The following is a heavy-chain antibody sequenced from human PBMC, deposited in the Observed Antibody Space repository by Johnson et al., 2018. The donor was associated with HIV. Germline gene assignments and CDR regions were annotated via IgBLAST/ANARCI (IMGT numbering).Heavy chain of an antibody. D-gene: IGHD6-19*01. CDR2: ISGSGGST. V-gene: IGHV3-23*04. CDR1: GFTFSSYA. J-gene: IGHJ3*02. Sequence: VQLVESGGGLVQPGGSLRLSCAASGFTFSSYAMSWVRQAPGKVLEWVSAISGSGGSTYYADSVKGRFTISRDNSKNTLYLQMNSLGAEDTAVYYCAKEVVSGWYPAGACDSWGQGTMVTVSS. CDR3: AKEVVSGWYPAGACDS.